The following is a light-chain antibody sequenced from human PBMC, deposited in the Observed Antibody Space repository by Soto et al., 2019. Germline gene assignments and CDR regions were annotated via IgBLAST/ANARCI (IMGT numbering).Light chain of an antibody. Sequence: EIVLTQSPATLSLSPGERATLSCRASQHIDVYLDWLQQKPGQSPRLLIFDASARATGTPTRFSGSGSETDVTLTICSLEPEDFAVYYCQQRGDWPLTFGPGTKVDI. J-gene: IGKJ3*01. CDR1: QHIDVY. CDR3: QQRGDWPLT. CDR2: DAS. V-gene: IGKV3-11*01.